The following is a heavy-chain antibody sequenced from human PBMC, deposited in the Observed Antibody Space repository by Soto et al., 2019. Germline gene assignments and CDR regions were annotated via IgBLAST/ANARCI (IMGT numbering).Heavy chain of an antibody. J-gene: IGHJ6*02. D-gene: IGHD2-15*01. CDR1: GFTFTSSA. V-gene: IGHV1-58*01. CDR3: AADLIVVPYYGMDV. Sequence: QMQLVQSGPEVKKPGTSVKVSCKASGFTFTSSAVQWVRQARGQRLEWIGWIVVGSGNTNYAQKFQERVTITRDMSTSPAYMELSSLRSEDTAVYYCAADLIVVPYYGMDVWGQGTTVTVS. CDR2: IVVGSGNT.